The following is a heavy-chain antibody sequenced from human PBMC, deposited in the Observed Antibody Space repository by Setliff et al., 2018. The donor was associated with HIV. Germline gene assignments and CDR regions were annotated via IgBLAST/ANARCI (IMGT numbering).Heavy chain of an antibody. V-gene: IGHV3-49*04. Sequence: PGGSLRLSCTASGFTFGDYAMSRVRQAPGKGLEWVGFIRSKAYGGTTEYAASVKDRFTVSRDDSKSIAYLQINSLKTEGTAVYYCTRDKGYAFDIWGQGTMVTVSS. CDR2: IRSKAYGGTT. J-gene: IGHJ3*02. CDR3: TRDKGYAFDI. D-gene: IGHD5-18*01. CDR1: GFTFGDYA.